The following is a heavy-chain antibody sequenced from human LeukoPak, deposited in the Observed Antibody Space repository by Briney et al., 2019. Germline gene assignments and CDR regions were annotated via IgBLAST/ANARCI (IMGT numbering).Heavy chain of an antibody. CDR1: GGSITSSRYY. Sequence: SETLSLTCSVSGGSITSSRYYWGWIRQPPGGGLERIGTIYYSGSTYYNPSLRSRVTISADTSKNQFSLNLSPVTAADTAVYYCARHVSSDLRIVVVTSDWYFDLWGRGTLVTVSS. V-gene: IGHV4-39*01. J-gene: IGHJ2*01. CDR3: ARHVSSDLRIVVVTSDWYFDL. CDR2: IYYSGST. D-gene: IGHD2-21*02.